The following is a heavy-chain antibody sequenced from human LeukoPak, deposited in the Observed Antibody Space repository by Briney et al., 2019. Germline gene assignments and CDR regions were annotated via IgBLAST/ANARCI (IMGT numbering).Heavy chain of an antibody. CDR3: ARGGSYLSAFDI. CDR1: GFTFNKYG. D-gene: IGHD1-26*01. J-gene: IGHJ3*02. CDR2: ISSSGSTI. V-gene: IGHV3-48*01. Sequence: GGSLRLSCAASGFTFNKYGMSWVRQAPGKGLEWVSYISSSGSTIYYADSVKGRFTISRDNSKNTLYLQMNSLRAEDTAVYYCARGGSYLSAFDIWGQGTMVTVSS.